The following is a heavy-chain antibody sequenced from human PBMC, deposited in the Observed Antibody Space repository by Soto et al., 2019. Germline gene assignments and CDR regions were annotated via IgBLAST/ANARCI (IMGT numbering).Heavy chain of an antibody. V-gene: IGHV5-10-1*01. CDR3: ARNQSGSGNSNFDL. CDR1: EDRFRIYG. D-gene: IGHD3-10*01. J-gene: IGHJ4*02. CDR2: VDPNDSFA. Sequence: XDSLKVSWQSFEDRFRIYGISLVRQKPGAGLEWMGRVDPNDSFATYSPSFQGHVSISVDKSTNIVYLQWRSLRASDTATYYCARNQSGSGNSNFDLWAQRTPVTVSS.